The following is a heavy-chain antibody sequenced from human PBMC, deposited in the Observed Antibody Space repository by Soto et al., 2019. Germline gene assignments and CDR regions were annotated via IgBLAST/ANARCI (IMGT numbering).Heavy chain of an antibody. CDR2: ISAYNGNT. CDR1: GYSFTTYG. Sequence: QVQLVQSGGEGKKPGASVKVSCKTSGYSFTTYGISWVRQAPGQGLEWMGWISAYNGNTNYAQKLQGRVTMTTDTSTSTAYMELRSLTSDDTAVYYCAREGPAPYYYYGMDVWGQGSTVTVSS. CDR3: AREGPAPYYYYGMDV. J-gene: IGHJ6*02. V-gene: IGHV1-18*01.